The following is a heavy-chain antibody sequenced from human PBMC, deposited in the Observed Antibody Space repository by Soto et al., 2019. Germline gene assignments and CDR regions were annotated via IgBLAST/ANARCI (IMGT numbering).Heavy chain of an antibody. V-gene: IGHV4-34*01. D-gene: IGHD1-20*01. CDR1: GGSFSGYY. CDR2: INHSGST. CDR3: ARGVYGDFDY. J-gene: IGHJ4*02. Sequence: SETLSLSCAVYGGSFSGYYWSWIRQPPGKGLEWIGEINHSGSTNYNPSLKSRVTISVDTSKNQFSLKLSSVTAADTAVYYCARGVYGDFDYWGQGTLVTVSS.